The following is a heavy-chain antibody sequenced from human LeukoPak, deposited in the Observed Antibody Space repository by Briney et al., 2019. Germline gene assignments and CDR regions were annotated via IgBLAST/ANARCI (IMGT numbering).Heavy chain of an antibody. CDR2: IYYSGST. J-gene: IGHJ5*02. CDR3: ARDDSGYDSGANWFDP. D-gene: IGHD5-12*01. Sequence: SETLSLTCTVSGGSIGSSSYYWGWIRQPPGKGLEWIGSIYYSGSTYYNPSLKSRVTISVDTSKNQFSLKLSSVTAADTAVYYCARDDSGYDSGANWFDPWGQGTLVTVSS. CDR1: GGSIGSSSYY. V-gene: IGHV4-39*07.